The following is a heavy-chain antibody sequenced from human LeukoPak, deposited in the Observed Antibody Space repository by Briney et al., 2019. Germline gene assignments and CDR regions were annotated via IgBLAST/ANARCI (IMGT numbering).Heavy chain of an antibody. D-gene: IGHD4-17*01. J-gene: IGHJ4*02. Sequence: SETLSLTCTVSGGSISSYYWSWIRQPAVKGLEWIGHLYTSGSTNYNPSLKSRVTMSVDTSKNQFSLKLSSVTAADTAVYYCARGDYGDYVDYWGQGTQVTVSS. V-gene: IGHV4-4*07. CDR1: GGSISSYY. CDR3: ARGDYGDYVDY. CDR2: LYTSGST.